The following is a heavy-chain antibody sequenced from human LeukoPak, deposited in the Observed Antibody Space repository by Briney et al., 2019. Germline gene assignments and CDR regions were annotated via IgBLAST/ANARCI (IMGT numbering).Heavy chain of an antibody. D-gene: IGHD2-15*01. J-gene: IGHJ3*02. CDR1: DGSITNSY. V-gene: IGHV4-4*07. CDR3: ARGPRATATQAFDI. CDR2: IYTTGST. Sequence: SETLSLTCTVSDGSITNSYWSWIRQPAGKGLEWIGRIYTTGSTNYNPSLNSRATMSVDTSKNQFSLKLNSVTAADTAVYYCARGPRATATQAFDIWGQGTMVTVSS.